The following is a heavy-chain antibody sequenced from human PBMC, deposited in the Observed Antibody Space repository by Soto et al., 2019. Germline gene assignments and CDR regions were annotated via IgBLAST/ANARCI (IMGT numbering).Heavy chain of an antibody. CDR3: AKDLSSLLAAAGRSDFDY. CDR1: GFTFSSYA. CDR2: ISGSGGST. D-gene: IGHD6-13*01. J-gene: IGHJ4*02. V-gene: IGHV3-23*01. Sequence: PGGFLRLSCAASGFTFSSYAMSWVRQAPGKGLEWVSAISGSGGSTYYADSVKGRFTISRDNSKNTLYLQMNSLRAEDTAVYYCAKDLSSLLAAAGRSDFDYWGQGTLVTVSS.